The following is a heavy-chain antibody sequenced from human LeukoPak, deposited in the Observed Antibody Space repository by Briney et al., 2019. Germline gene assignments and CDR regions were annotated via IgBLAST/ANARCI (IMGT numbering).Heavy chain of an antibody. Sequence: QPGGSLRLSCAASGFAFNTYWMHWVRQVPGRGLEWVSRLNQDGSDTTYADSVRGRFTISRDNARDTVYLQMSSLKVEDTGTYYCARDKYYTMDVWGQGTTVTVSS. J-gene: IGHJ6*02. CDR3: ARDKYYTMDV. D-gene: IGHD2/OR15-2a*01. V-gene: IGHV3-74*01. CDR2: LNQDGSDT. CDR1: GFAFNTYW.